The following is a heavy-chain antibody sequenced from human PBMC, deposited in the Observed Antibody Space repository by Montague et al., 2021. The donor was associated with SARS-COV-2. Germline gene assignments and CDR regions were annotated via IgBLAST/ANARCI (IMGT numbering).Heavy chain of an antibody. Sequence: SETLSLTCIVSGGSVSSGSYYWSWIRQPPGKGLEWIGYIYYSGSTNYNPSLKSRVTISVDTSKNQFSLKLSSVTAADTAVYYCARDPWRTTIFGVVTRYGMDVGGQGTTVTGSS. CDR3: ARDPWRTTIFGVVTRYGMDV. V-gene: IGHV4-61*01. CDR1: GGSVSSGSYY. J-gene: IGHJ6*02. D-gene: IGHD3-3*01. CDR2: IYYSGST.